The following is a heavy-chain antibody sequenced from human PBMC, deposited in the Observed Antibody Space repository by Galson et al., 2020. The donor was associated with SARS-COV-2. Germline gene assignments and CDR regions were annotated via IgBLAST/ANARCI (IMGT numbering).Heavy chain of an antibody. CDR2: ISYDGSNK. CDR3: AKMRGVYCSGGSCYEGYFDY. Sequence: GESLKISCAASGFTFSSYGMHWVRQAPGKGLEWVAVISYDGSNKYYADSVKGRFTISRDNSKNTLYLQMNSLRAEDTAVYYCAKMRGVYCSGGSCYEGYFDYWCQGTLVTVSS. D-gene: IGHD2-15*01. J-gene: IGHJ4*02. CDR1: GFTFSSYG. V-gene: IGHV3-30*18.